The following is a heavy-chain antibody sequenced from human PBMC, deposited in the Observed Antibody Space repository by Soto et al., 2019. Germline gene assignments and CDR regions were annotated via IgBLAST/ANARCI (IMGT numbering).Heavy chain of an antibody. CDR3: ARHPERIAQIGWFDP. Sequence: PGGSLRLSCAASGFAFSSYSMNWVRQAPGKGLEWVSYISSSSSTIYYADSVKGRFTISRDNAKNSLYLQMNSLRAEDTAVYYCARHPERIAQIGWFDPWGQGNLVTVSS. J-gene: IGHJ5*02. D-gene: IGHD6-13*01. CDR2: ISSSSSTI. V-gene: IGHV3-48*01. CDR1: GFAFSSYS.